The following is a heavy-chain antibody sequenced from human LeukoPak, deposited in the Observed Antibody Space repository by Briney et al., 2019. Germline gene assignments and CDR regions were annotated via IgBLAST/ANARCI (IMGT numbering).Heavy chain of an antibody. CDR2: IYYSGST. Sequence: SETLSLTCNFSGGSISVNNYYIAWIRQPPGKGLEWIGSIYYSGSTYFSPSLKGRATLSIDTSKKHFSLKLSSVTAADTAVYYCARVPTRYSYGYRPPILSYWGQGTLVTVSS. CDR3: ARVPTRYSYGYRPPILSY. V-gene: IGHV4-39*07. D-gene: IGHD5-18*01. CDR1: GGSISVNNYY. J-gene: IGHJ4*02.